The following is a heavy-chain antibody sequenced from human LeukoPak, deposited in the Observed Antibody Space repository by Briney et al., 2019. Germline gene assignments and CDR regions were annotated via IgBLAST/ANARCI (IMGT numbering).Heavy chain of an antibody. CDR3: GKEGGA. CDR2: IGGRGGST. D-gene: IGHD3-16*01. CDR1: GFTFSSFT. Sequence: PGGSLRLSCAASGFTFSSFTMTWVRQAPGKGLKWVSAIGGRGGSTYYADSLEGRFTIARDNSKDMVYLQMNSLKVEDTAIYYCGKEGGAWGQGTKVTVSS. V-gene: IGHV3-23*01. J-gene: IGHJ5*02.